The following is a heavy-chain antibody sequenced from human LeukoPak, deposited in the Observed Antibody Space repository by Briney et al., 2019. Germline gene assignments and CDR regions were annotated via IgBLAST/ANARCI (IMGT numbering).Heavy chain of an antibody. J-gene: IGHJ4*02. V-gene: IGHV3-33*01. CDR3: ARDVTHSYYYDSSGYRPDGFDY. CDR2: IWYDGSNK. D-gene: IGHD3-22*01. Sequence: GGSLRLSCAASGFTFSSYGMHWVRQAPGKGLEWVAVIWYDGSNKYYADSVKGRFTISRDNSKNTLYLQMNSLRAEDTAVYYCARDVTHSYYYDSSGYRPDGFDYWGQGTLVTVSS. CDR1: GFTFSSYG.